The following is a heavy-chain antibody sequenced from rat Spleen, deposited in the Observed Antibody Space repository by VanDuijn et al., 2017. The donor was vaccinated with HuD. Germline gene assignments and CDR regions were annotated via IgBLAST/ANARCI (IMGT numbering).Heavy chain of an antibody. V-gene: IGHV5S13*01. CDR3: VRQGVTMAAIFDY. CDR2: ITNSGGST. Sequence: EVQLVESGGGLVQPGRSLKLSCAASGFTFSNYGMAWVRQAPTKGLEWVASITNSGGSTYYRDSVKGRFTISRDNAKSTLYLQMDSLRSADTATYYCVRQGVTMAAIFDYWGQGVMVTVSS. D-gene: IGHD1-2*01. CDR1: GFTFSNYG. J-gene: IGHJ2*01.